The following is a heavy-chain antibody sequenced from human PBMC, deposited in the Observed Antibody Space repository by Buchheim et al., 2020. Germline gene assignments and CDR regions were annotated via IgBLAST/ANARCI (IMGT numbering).Heavy chain of an antibody. CDR3: AREDIVVVPAAMYVWFDP. CDR2: ISSSSSYI. D-gene: IGHD2-2*01. V-gene: IGHV3-21*01. Sequence: EVQLVESGGGLVKPGGSLRLSCAASGFTFSSYSMNWVRQAPGKGLEWVSSISSSSSYIYYADSVKGRFTISRDNAKNSLYLQMNSLRAEDTAVYYCAREDIVVVPAAMYVWFDPWGQGTL. J-gene: IGHJ5*02. CDR1: GFTFSSYS.